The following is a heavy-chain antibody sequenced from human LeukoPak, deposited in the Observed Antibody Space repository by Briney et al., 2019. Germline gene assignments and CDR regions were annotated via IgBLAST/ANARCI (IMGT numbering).Heavy chain of an antibody. V-gene: IGHV1-2*02. CDR3: AILTAVPGTSYCGMDV. D-gene: IGHD6-19*01. Sequence: GASVKVSCKASGYTFTGYFMHWVRQAPGQGLEWMGWINPNRGGTNYAQKFQGRVTMTRDTSISTAYMELSRLRSDDTAVYYCAILTAVPGTSYCGMDVWGQGTTVTVSS. CDR2: INPNRGGT. J-gene: IGHJ6*02. CDR1: GYTFTGYF.